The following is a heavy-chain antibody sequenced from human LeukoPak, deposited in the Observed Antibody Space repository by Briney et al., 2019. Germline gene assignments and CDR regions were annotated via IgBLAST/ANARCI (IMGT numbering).Heavy chain of an antibody. CDR1: GASISSGDYY. D-gene: IGHD6-13*01. CDR2: IYYSGST. V-gene: IGHV4-30-4*01. J-gene: IGHJ4*02. CDR3: ARGLRELAAANTYYFDY. Sequence: SQTLSLTCSVSGASISSGDYYWSWIRQPPGKGLEWIGYIYYSGSTYHNPSLKSRVTISTATSKNQFSLNLSSVTAADTAVYYCARGLRELAAANTYYFDYWGQGTLVTVSS.